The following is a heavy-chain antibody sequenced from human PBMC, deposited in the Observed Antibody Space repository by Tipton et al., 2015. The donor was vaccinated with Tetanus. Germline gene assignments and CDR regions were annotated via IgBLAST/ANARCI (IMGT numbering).Heavy chain of an antibody. CDR1: GVTVSGNY. D-gene: IGHD1-20*01. CDR3: AFRTNWRFSRGFDC. Sequence: EASGVTVSGNYMSWVRQAPGKGLEWVSVIYTGGSADYTDSVKGRFTISRDNSNNSLSLQMNSLRIDDTAVYYCAFRTNWRFSRGFDCWGQGILVTVSS. J-gene: IGHJ4*02. V-gene: IGHV3-53*01. CDR2: IYTGGSA.